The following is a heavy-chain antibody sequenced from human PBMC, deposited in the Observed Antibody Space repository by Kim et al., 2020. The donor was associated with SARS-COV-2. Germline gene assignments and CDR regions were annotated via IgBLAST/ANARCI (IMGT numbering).Heavy chain of an antibody. CDR1: GFTFNNYA. D-gene: IGHD1-26*01. J-gene: IGHJ4*02. Sequence: GGSLRLSCAASGFTFNNYAMSWVRQAPGKGLEWVAGISNSGGSSYYAESVKGRLSISRDNSDNTVYLQLKTLRAEDTAVYFCAKETFVGGTHFDYWGEGILVSVSS. V-gene: IGHV3-23*01. CDR3: AKETFVGGTHFDY. CDR2: ISNSGGSS.